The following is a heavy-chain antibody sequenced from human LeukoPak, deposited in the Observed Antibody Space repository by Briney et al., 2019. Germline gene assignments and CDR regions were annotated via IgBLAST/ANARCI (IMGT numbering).Heavy chain of an antibody. D-gene: IGHD6-19*01. Sequence: GGSLRLSCAASGFTFSSYAMSWVRQAPGKGLEWVSAISGSGGSTYYADSVKGRFTISRDNSKNTLYLQMNSLRAEDTAVYYCGRELVAVSDTVGDFWGQGTLVTVPS. CDR2: ISGSGGST. CDR3: GRELVAVSDTVGDF. J-gene: IGHJ4*02. CDR1: GFTFSSYA. V-gene: IGHV3-23*01.